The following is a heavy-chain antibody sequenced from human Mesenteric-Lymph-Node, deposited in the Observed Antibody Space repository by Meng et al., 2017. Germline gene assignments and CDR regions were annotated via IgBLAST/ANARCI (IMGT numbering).Heavy chain of an antibody. J-gene: IGHJ4*02. CDR2: INHSGRT. CDR3: ARCRRIAVA. CDR1: GGSFSGYY. D-gene: IGHD6-19*01. V-gene: IGHV4-34*01. Sequence: SETLSLTCAVYGGSFSGYYWSWIRQPPGKGLEWIGEINHSGRTNYNPSLKSRVTISVDTSKNQFSLKLSSVTAADTAVYYCARCRRIAVAWGQGTLVTVSS.